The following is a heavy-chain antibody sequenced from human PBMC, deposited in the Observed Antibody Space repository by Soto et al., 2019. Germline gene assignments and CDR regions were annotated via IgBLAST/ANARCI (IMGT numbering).Heavy chain of an antibody. CDR1: GFTFSSYW. V-gene: IGHV3-74*01. CDR3: ARGRYCSGGSCYRSYYGMDV. J-gene: IGHJ6*02. CDR2: INSDGSST. Sequence: LRLSFAASGFTFSSYWLHWVRQAPGKGLVWVSRINSDGSSTSYADSVKGRFTISRDNAKNTLYLQMNSLRAEDTAVYYCARGRYCSGGSCYRSYYGMDVWGQGTTVTV. D-gene: IGHD2-15*01.